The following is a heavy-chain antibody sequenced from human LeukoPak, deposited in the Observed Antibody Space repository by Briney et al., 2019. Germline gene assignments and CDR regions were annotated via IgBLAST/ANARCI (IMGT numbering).Heavy chain of an antibody. J-gene: IGHJ4*02. CDR1: GFTVSSNY. Sequence: GGSLRLSCAASGFTVSSNYMSWVRQAPGKGLEWVSVIYSGGSTYYADSVKGRFTISRHNSKNALYLQMRSLRAEDTAVYHCARAIAVAGQSYFDYWGEGTLVTVSS. CDR3: ARAIAVAGQSYFDY. CDR2: IYSGGST. V-gene: IGHV3-53*04. D-gene: IGHD6-19*01.